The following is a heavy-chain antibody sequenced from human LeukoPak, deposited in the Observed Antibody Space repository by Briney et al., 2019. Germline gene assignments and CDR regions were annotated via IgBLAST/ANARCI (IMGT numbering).Heavy chain of an antibody. D-gene: IGHD2-2*01. Sequence: SETLSLTCTVSGGSISSGDYYWSWIRQPPGKGLEWIGYIYYSGSTYYNPSLKSRVTISVDTSKNQFSLKLSSVTAADTAVYYCARVGFRYCRSTSCFDAFDIWGQGTMVTVSS. V-gene: IGHV4-30-4*01. J-gene: IGHJ3*02. CDR2: IYYSGST. CDR3: ARVGFRYCRSTSCFDAFDI. CDR1: GGSISSGDYY.